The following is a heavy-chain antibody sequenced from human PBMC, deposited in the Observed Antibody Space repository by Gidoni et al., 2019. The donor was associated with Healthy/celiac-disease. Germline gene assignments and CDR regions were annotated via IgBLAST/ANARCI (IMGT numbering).Heavy chain of an antibody. V-gene: IGHV3-23*04. CDR2: ISGIGGSP. CDR3: AKDGREGELELRVGIDYGMDV. CDR1: GFTMSSYA. J-gene: IGHJ6*02. D-gene: IGHD1-7*01. Sequence: EVQRVESGGGLVQTGGALRLACAASGFTMSSYAMSGVRQAPGKGLEWVSAISGIGGSPYSADSVKGRFTISRDNSQNTLSLQMNSLRAEDTAVYYCAKDGREGELELRVGIDYGMDVWGQGTTVTVSS.